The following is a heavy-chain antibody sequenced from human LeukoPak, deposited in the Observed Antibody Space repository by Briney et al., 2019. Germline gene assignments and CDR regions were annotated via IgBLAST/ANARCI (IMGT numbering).Heavy chain of an antibody. CDR1: GITFITSA. D-gene: IGHD3-10*01. CDR3: AKLLRGTVVPYYDY. Sequence: PGGSLRLSCAASGITFITSAMSWVRQAPGKGLEWVSAISGSGGSTYYADSVKGRFTISRDNSKNTLHLQMNSLRVEDTAVYYCAKLLRGTVVPYYDYWGQRTLVTVSS. V-gene: IGHV3-23*01. J-gene: IGHJ4*02. CDR2: ISGSGGST.